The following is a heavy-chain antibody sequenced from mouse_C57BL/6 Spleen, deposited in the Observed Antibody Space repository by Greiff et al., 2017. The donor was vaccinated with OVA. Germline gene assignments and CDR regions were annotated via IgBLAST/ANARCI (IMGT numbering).Heavy chain of an antibody. CDR1: GYTFTSYW. V-gene: IGHV1-72*01. D-gene: IGHD1-1*01. CDR3: ARCPDYGSSPAWFAY. CDR2: IDPTSGGT. Sequence: QVQLQQPGAELVKPGASVKLSCKASGYTFTSYWMHWVKQRPGRGLEWIGRIDPTSGGTKYNEKFKSKATLTVDKPSSTAYMQLSSLTAEDSAVYYCARCPDYGSSPAWFAYWGQGTLVTVSA. J-gene: IGHJ3*01.